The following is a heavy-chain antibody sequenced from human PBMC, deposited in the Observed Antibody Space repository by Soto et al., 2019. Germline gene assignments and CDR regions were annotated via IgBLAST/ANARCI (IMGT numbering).Heavy chain of an antibody. CDR3: TRDPVGGNWFDP. CDR1: GYTFTSYG. CDR2: TNPYNGNT. J-gene: IGHJ5*02. Sequence: QVQLVQSGVEVKKPGASVKVSCKASGYTFTSYGISWARQAPGQGLEWMGWTNPYNGNTNYAQKLQGRVTMTTDTSTSTAYMELRSLRSDDTAVYYCTRDPVGGNWFDPWGQGTLVTVSS. D-gene: IGHD1-26*01. V-gene: IGHV1-18*01.